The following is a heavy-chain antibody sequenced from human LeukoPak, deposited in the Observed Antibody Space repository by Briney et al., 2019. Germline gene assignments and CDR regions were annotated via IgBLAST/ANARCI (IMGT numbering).Heavy chain of an antibody. D-gene: IGHD6-13*01. V-gene: IGHV3-21*01. CDR1: GFTFSSYS. Sequence: GGSLRLSCAASGFTFSSYSLNWVRQAPGKGLEWVSSISSSSNYIYYADSVKGRFTISRDNAKNSLYLQMNSLRAEDTAVYYCAPGIAAAGPKGRPDSGFDPWGQGTLVTVSS. CDR2: ISSSSNYI. J-gene: IGHJ5*02. CDR3: APGIAAAGPKGRPDSGFDP.